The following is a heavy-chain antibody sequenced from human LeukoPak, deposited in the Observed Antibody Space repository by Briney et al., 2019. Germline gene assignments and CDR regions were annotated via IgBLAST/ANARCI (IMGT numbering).Heavy chain of an antibody. CDR3: ARGGNYFRFDP. Sequence: GASVKVSCKASGYTFTNYIISWVQQAPGQGLEWMGWISAYNGNTNYAQKLQGRVTMTTYTSTATAYMELRSLRSDDTAVYYCARGGNYFRFDPWGQGTLVTVSS. D-gene: IGHD1-26*01. V-gene: IGHV1-18*01. CDR2: ISAYNGNT. J-gene: IGHJ5*02. CDR1: GYTFTNYI.